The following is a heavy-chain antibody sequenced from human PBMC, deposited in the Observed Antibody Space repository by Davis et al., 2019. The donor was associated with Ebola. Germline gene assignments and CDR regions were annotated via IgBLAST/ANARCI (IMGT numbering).Heavy chain of an antibody. D-gene: IGHD6-19*01. CDR2: ISSSSTI. CDR1: GFTFSSYS. CDR3: AGNRYSSGWGLDY. J-gene: IGHJ4*02. Sequence: PGGSLRLSCAASGFTFSSYSMNWVRQAPGKGLEWVSYISSSSTIYYADSVKGRFTISRDNAKNSLYLQMNSLRDEDTAVYYCAGNRYSSGWGLDYWGQGTLVTVSS. V-gene: IGHV3-48*02.